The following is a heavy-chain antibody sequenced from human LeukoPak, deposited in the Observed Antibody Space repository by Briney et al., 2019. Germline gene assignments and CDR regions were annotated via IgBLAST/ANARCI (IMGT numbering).Heavy chain of an antibody. D-gene: IGHD1-26*01. V-gene: IGHV3-23*01. J-gene: IGHJ4*02. CDR1: GFTFNNYA. Sequence: GGSLRLSCVASGFTFNNYAMTWVRQAPGKGLEWVSVISGSGYSTYYADSVKGRFTISRDNSKNTLYLQMSSLRAEDTALYFCAQWSRYFDYWGQGTLVTVSS. CDR2: ISGSGYST. CDR3: AQWSRYFDY.